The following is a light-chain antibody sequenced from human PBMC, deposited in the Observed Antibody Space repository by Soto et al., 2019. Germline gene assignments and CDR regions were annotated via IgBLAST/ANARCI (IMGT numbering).Light chain of an antibody. V-gene: IGLV1-36*01. CDR2: YDD. J-gene: IGLJ2*01. CDR3: AASDDSLNGVV. Sequence: QSVLTQPPSVSDAPRQRVTISCSGSSSNIGNNAVNWYQQLPGKAPKLLIYYDDLLPSGVSDRFSGSKSGTSASLAISGLQSEDEAEYYCAASDDSLNGVVFGGGTQLTVL. CDR1: SSNIGNNA.